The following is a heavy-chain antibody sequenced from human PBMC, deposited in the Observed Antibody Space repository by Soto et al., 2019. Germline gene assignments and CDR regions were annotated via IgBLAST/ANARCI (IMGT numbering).Heavy chain of an antibody. V-gene: IGHV3-72*01. CDR1: GFTFSDYY. J-gene: IGHJ4*02. CDR2: TRNKANSYTT. D-gene: IGHD1-26*01. Sequence: EVQLVESGGGLVQPGGSLRLSCAASGFTFSDYYMDWVRQVPGKGLEWIGRTRNKANSYTTEYVASGKGRFSISRDDSKDSMYLQMNSRKTGESAVYYCARDTGGSYDYWGQGALVTGSS. CDR3: ARDTGGSYDY.